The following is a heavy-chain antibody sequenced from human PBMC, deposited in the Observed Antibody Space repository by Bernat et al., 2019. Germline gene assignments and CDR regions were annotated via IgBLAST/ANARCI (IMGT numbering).Heavy chain of an antibody. Sequence: QVQLVESGGGVVQPGRSLRLSCAASGFTFSSYGMHWVRQAPGKGLEWVAVIWYDGSNKYYAESVKGRFTISRDNSKNTLYLQMNSLRAEDTAVYYCAREVSSGWNFDYWGQGTLVTVSS. CDR1: GFTFSSYG. J-gene: IGHJ4*02. V-gene: IGHV3-33*01. CDR2: IWYDGSNK. D-gene: IGHD6-19*01. CDR3: AREVSSGWNFDY.